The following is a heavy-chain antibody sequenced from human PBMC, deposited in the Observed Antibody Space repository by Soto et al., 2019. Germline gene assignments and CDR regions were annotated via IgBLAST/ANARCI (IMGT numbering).Heavy chain of an antibody. V-gene: IGHV3-53*01. CDR2: IYSGGST. Sequence: EVQVVESGGGLIQPGGSLRLSCAVSGFTVTINYMSWVRQAPGKGLEWVSVIYSGGSTYYADSVKGRFTISRDTSKNTLDLQKNRLRGEDTAVYYCHGYGYWGQGTLVTVSS. J-gene: IGHJ4*02. CDR3: HGYGY. D-gene: IGHD5-12*01. CDR1: GFTVTINY.